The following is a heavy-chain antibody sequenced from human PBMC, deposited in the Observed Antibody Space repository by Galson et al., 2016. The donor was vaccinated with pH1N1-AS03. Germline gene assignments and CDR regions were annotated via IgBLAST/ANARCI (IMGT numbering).Heavy chain of an antibody. CDR2: IYYSGST. V-gene: IGHV4-59*01. D-gene: IGHD1-26*01. J-gene: IGHJ5*02. CDR3: ARDLGELLGWFDP. CDR1: GGSISNYY. Sequence: SETLSLTCTVSGGSISNYYWTWIRQPPGKGLEWIGYIYYSGSTNYNPSLKSRVTISVDTSKNQFSLKLGSVTAADTAVYYCARDLGELLGWFDPWGQGTLVTVSS.